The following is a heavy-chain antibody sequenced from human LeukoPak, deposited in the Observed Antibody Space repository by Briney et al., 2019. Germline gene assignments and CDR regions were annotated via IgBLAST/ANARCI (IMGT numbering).Heavy chain of an antibody. CDR1: GFTFSSYG. CDR3: VKARSSGGPTTRYFDY. Sequence: TGGSLRLSCSASGFTFSSYGMHWVRQAPGKGLEDVSTITANGGSTYYADSVKGRFTISRDNSKNTLYLQMSSLRAEDTAVYYCVKARSSGGPTTRYFDYWGQGTLVTVSS. J-gene: IGHJ4*02. D-gene: IGHD1-26*01. V-gene: IGHV3-64D*06. CDR2: ITANGGST.